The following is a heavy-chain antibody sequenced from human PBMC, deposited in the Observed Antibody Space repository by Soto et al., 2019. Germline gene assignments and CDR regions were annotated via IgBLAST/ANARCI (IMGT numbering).Heavy chain of an antibody. CDR3: ARDRHPYYYDSSGPINY. Sequence: GGSLRLSCAASGFTFSSYAMHWVRQAPGKGLEWVAVISYDGSNKYYADSVKGRFTISRDNSKNTLYLQMNSLRAEDTAVYYCARDRHPYYYDSSGPINYWGQGTLVTVSS. CDR2: ISYDGSNK. J-gene: IGHJ4*02. CDR1: GFTFSSYA. V-gene: IGHV3-30-3*01. D-gene: IGHD3-22*01.